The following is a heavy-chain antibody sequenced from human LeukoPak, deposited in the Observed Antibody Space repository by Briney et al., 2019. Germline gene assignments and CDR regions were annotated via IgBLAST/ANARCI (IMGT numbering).Heavy chain of an antibody. Sequence: GESLKISCKASGYSFSSYWIGWVRQVPGKGLDWMAIIYPGDSDTRYSPSFQGQVTISADKSISTAYLQWSSLRASDTAMYYCARTNYDYVWGSYRYKPFDYWGQGTLVTVSS. CDR3: ARTNYDYVWGSYRYKPFDY. CDR1: GYSFSSYW. D-gene: IGHD3-16*02. J-gene: IGHJ4*02. V-gene: IGHV5-51*01. CDR2: IYPGDSDT.